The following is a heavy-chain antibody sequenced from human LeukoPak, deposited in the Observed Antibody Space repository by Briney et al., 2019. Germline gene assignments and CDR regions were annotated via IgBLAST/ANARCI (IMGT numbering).Heavy chain of an antibody. D-gene: IGHD5-12*01. J-gene: IGHJ4*02. CDR1: GGSISSSSYY. CDR2: IYYSGST. CDR3: ARVGYGDLDY. Sequence: KPSETLSLTCTVSGGSISSSSYYWGWIRQPPGKGLEWIGSIYYSGSTYYNPSFKSRVTISVDTSKNQFSLKLSSVTAADTAVYYCARVGYGDLDYWGQGTLVTVSS. V-gene: IGHV4-39*07.